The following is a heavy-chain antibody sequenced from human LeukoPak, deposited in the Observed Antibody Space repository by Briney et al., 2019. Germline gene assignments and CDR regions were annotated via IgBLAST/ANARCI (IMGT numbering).Heavy chain of an antibody. CDR3: ASRNWYIDY. J-gene: IGHJ4*02. Sequence: GGSLRLSCAASGFSFSTYTMTLVRQAPGKGLEWVSGIVASGDNTFYADSVKGRFTISRDNSKNTLYLQMNSLRAEDTAVYYCASRNWYIDYWGQGTLVTVSS. D-gene: IGHD1-14*01. V-gene: IGHV3-23*01. CDR2: IVASGDNT. CDR1: GFSFSTYT.